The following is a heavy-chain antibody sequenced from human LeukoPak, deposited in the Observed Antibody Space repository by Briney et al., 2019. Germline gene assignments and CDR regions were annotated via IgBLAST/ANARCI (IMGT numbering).Heavy chain of an antibody. CDR2: IYYSGST. CDR1: GGSISSYY. Sequence: SETLSLTCTVSGGSISSYYWSWIRQPPGKGLEWIGYIYYSGSTNYNPSLKSRVTISVDTSKNQFSLKLSSVTAADTAVYYCARTIVVVPAAMSVRRAVWFDPWGQGTLVTISS. V-gene: IGHV4-59*08. J-gene: IGHJ5*02. D-gene: IGHD2-2*01. CDR3: ARTIVVVPAAMSVRRAVWFDP.